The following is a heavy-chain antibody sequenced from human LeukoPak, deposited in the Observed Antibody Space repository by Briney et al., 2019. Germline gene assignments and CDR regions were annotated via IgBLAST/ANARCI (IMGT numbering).Heavy chain of an antibody. CDR2: INPDGSTT. V-gene: IGHV3-74*01. J-gene: IGHJ6*03. CDR1: GFTFSNYW. CDR3: AKGGGYEAQYYYYYLDV. Sequence: GGSLRLSCAASGFTFSNYWMHWVRQDPGKGLVWVSFINPDGSTTNYADSVKGRFTISRDNAKDALYLQMNSLRAEDTAVYYCAKGGGYEAQYYYYYLDVWGKGTTVTVSS. D-gene: IGHD5-12*01.